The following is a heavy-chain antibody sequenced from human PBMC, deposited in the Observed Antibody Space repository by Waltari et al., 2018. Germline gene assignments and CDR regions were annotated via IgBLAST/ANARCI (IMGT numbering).Heavy chain of an antibody. V-gene: IGHV3-23*04. D-gene: IGHD3-9*01. Sequence: EVQLVESGGGLVQPGGSLRLSCAASGFTFSSYAMSWVRQAPGKGLEWVSAISGSGGSTYYADSVKGRFTSSRDKSKNTLYLQMNSLRAEDTAVYYCAKATYYDILTGYSRGYDYWGQGTLVTVSS. CDR1: GFTFSSYA. CDR3: AKATYYDILTGYSRGYDY. CDR2: ISGSGGST. J-gene: IGHJ4*02.